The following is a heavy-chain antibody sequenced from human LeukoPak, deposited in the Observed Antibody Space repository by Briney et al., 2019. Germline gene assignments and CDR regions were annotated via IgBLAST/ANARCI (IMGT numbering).Heavy chain of an antibody. J-gene: IGHJ6*03. CDR3: ARVRCSSTSCYFNYYYYYMDV. CDR2: IYYSGST. D-gene: IGHD2-2*01. CDR1: GGSISSSSYY. V-gene: IGHV4-39*07. Sequence: PSETLSLTCTVSGGSISSSSYYWGWIRQPPGKGLEWIGSIYYSGSTYYNPSLKSRVTISVDTSKNQFSLKLSSVTAADTAVYYCARVRCSSTSCYFNYYYYYMDVWGKGTTVTVSS.